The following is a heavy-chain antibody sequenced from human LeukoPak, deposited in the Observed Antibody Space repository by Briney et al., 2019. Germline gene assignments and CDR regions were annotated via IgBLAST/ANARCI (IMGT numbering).Heavy chain of an antibody. CDR1: GFTFSNYW. J-gene: IGHJ4*02. CDR3: AKGGATVIDY. V-gene: IGHV3-74*01. CDR2: INSDGSST. Sequence: PGGSLRLSCAASGFTFSNYWMHWVRQAPGKGLVWDSRINSDGSSTTSADSVKGRFTISRDNAKNTLYLQMNSLRAEDTAVYYCAKGGATVIDYWGQGTLVTVSS. D-gene: IGHD4-17*01.